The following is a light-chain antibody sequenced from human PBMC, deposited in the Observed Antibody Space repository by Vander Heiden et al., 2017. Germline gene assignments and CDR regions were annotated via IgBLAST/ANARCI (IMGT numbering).Light chain of an antibody. Sequence: EIVLTQSPGTLSLSPGESATLSCRASQSISSSYLAWYQQKPGQAPRLLIYGASRRATGIADRFSGSGSGTDFTLSIRRLEPEDFAVYYCQQVDSTPGTFGQGTKVEI. V-gene: IGKV3-20*01. CDR2: GAS. J-gene: IGKJ1*01. CDR3: QQVDSTPGT. CDR1: QSISSSY.